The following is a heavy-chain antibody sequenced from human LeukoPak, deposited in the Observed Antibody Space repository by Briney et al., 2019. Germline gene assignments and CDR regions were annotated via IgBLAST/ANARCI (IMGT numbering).Heavy chain of an antibody. Sequence: SVKVSCKASGYTFTTYYIHWVRQAPGQGLEWMGIINPTGGNTTYAQKFQGRVTLTRDTSTSTVFMEVNSLRSEDTAVYYCALYSSTWYWGQGTLVTVSS. CDR3: ALYSSTWY. CDR2: INPTGGNT. CDR1: GYTFTTYY. V-gene: IGHV1-46*01. D-gene: IGHD6-13*01. J-gene: IGHJ4*02.